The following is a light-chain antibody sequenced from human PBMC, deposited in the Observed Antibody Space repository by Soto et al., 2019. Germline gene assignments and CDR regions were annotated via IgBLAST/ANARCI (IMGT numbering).Light chain of an antibody. CDR1: QSVSSN. Sequence: EIVLTQSPGTLYLSPGERATLSCRASQSVSSNVAWYQQIPGQTPRLLIYGASTRATGIPVRFSGSGSGTEFTLTISSLQSEDFAVYYCHQYDDGPYTFGQGTKVEI. CDR3: HQYDDGPYT. V-gene: IGKV3-15*01. J-gene: IGKJ2*01. CDR2: GAS.